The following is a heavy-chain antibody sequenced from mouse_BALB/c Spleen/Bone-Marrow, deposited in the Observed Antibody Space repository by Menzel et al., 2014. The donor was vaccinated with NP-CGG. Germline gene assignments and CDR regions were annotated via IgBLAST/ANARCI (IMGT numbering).Heavy chain of an antibody. D-gene: IGHD1-1*01. CDR2: IDPANGNT. V-gene: IGHV14-3*02. CDR1: GFNIKDTY. Sequence: EVQVVESGAELVKPGASVKLSRTASGFNIKDTYMHWVKQRPEQGLEWIGRIDPANGNTKYDPKFQGKATITADTSSNTAYLQLSSLTSEDTAVYYCALYYYGSSGFAYWGQGTLVTVSA. CDR3: ALYYYGSSGFAY. J-gene: IGHJ3*01.